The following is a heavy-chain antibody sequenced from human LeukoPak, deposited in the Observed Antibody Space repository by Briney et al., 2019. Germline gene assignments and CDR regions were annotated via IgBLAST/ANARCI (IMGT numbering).Heavy chain of an antibody. D-gene: IGHD3-3*01. Sequence: GGSLRLSCVASGFTFADSWMTWVRQAPGKGVEWVANIKQDGSAKYYVDSVKGRFTISRDNAKSSLYLQMNSLRAEDTAVYYCARGFLVLWGQGTLVTVSS. V-gene: IGHV3-7*01. J-gene: IGHJ4*02. CDR3: ARGFLVL. CDR1: GFTFADSW. CDR2: IKQDGSAK.